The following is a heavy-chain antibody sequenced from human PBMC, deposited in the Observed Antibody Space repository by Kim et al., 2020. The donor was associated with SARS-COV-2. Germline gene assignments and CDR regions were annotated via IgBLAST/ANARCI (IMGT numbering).Heavy chain of an antibody. CDR2: ISSSSSYI. CDR3: ARGQRSSWPFYGMDV. D-gene: IGHD6-13*01. CDR1: GFTFSSYS. J-gene: IGHJ6*02. Sequence: GGSLRLSCAASGFTFSSYSMNWVRQAPGKGLEWVSSISSSSSYIYYADSVKGRFTISRDNAKNSLYLQMNSLRAEDTAVYYCARGQRSSWPFYGMDVWGQGTTVTVSS. V-gene: IGHV3-21*01.